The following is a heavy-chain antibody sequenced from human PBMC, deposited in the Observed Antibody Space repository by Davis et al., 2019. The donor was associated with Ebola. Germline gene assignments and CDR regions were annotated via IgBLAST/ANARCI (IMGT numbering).Heavy chain of an antibody. D-gene: IGHD6-19*01. J-gene: IGHJ4*02. CDR2: INPSGGST. CDR1: GGTFSSYA. V-gene: IGHV1-46*01. CDR3: GGGWLVLPNY. Sequence: AASVKVSCKASGGTFSSYAISWVRQPPGQGLEWMGIINPSGGSTSYAQKFQGRVTMTRDTSTSTVYMELSSLRSEDTAVYYCGGGWLVLPNYWGQGTLVTVSS.